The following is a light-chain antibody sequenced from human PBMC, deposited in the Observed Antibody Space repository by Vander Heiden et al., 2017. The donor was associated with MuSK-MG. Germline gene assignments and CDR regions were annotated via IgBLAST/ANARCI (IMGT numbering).Light chain of an antibody. Sequence: EVVMTQSPATLSVSPGERATLSCRASQSVSSNLAWYQQKPGQAPRLLIYGASTRATDTPDRFSGCGSGTESTLTISSLQSEDFAVYYCQQYDKWPPLTFGGGTKVEIK. V-gene: IGKV3-15*01. CDR1: QSVSSN. CDR2: GAS. J-gene: IGKJ4*01. CDR3: QQYDKWPPLT.